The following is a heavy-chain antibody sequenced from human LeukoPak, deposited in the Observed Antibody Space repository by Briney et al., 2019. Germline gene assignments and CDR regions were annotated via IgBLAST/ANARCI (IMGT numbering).Heavy chain of an antibody. CDR1: GSNLPDYA. V-gene: IGHV3-9*01. D-gene: IGHD4-23*01. CDR2: IYWLSQRI. CDR3: GKDTSPGGLDS. Sequence: GGSLRLSCVFSGSNLPDYAMRWVRHAPGKGLEWVSGIYWLSQRIDYADSVKGRFTVSRDNAKNSLFLQMNSLRPEDTALYYCGKDTSPGGLDSWGRGTMVIVSS. J-gene: IGHJ4*02.